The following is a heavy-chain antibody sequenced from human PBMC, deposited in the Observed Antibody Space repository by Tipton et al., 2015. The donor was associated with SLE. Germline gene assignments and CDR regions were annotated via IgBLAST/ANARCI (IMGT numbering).Heavy chain of an antibody. V-gene: IGHV3-23*01. Sequence: SLRLSCAASGFIFSNYAMSWVRQAPGKGLEWVSTISGSGGSTYYADSVKGRFTISRDNSKNTLYLQMNSLRAEDTAVYYCAKSARHIVVVIAIPDPLDYWGQGTLVTVSS. J-gene: IGHJ4*02. CDR3: AKSARHIVVVIAIPDPLDY. CDR1: GFIFSNYA. D-gene: IGHD2-21*01. CDR2: ISGSGGST.